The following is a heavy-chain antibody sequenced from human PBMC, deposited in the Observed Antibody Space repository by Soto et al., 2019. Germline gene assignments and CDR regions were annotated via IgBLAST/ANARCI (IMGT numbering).Heavy chain of an antibody. V-gene: IGHV4-39*01. Sequence: ETLSLTCTVSGCSISSSSYYWGWIRQPPGKGLEWIGSIYYSGSTYYNPSLKSRVTISVDTSKNQFSLKLSSVTAADTAVYYCARWGNGYSFDYWGQGTLVTVSS. CDR2: IYYSGST. D-gene: IGHD3-16*01. CDR3: ARWGNGYSFDY. CDR1: GCSISSSSYY. J-gene: IGHJ4*02.